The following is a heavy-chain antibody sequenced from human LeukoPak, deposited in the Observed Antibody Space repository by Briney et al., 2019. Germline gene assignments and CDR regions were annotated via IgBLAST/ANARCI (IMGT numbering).Heavy chain of an antibody. J-gene: IGHJ6*03. CDR2: IRYDGSNK. CDR3: ARKAYCSGGTCSHYYYVDV. CDR1: GVTFNNYG. D-gene: IGHD2-15*01. V-gene: IGHV3-30*02. Sequence: PGGSLRLSCEATGVTFNNYGMHWVRQAPGKGLEWLAFIRYDGSNKYYADSVKGQFTISRDNSKNTLYLQMNSLRAEDTAVYYCARKAYCSGGTCSHYYYVDVWGKGTTVTISS.